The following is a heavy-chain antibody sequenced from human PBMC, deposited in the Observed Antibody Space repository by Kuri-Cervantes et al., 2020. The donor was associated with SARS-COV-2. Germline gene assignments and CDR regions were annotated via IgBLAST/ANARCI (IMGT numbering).Heavy chain of an antibody. CDR3: ARTEDTGEYYYYGMDV. CDR1: GYTFTSYY. J-gene: IGHJ6*02. V-gene: IGHV1-46*01. CDR2: INPSGGST. D-gene: IGHD5-18*01. Sequence: ASVKVSCKASGYTFTSYYMHWVRQAPGQGLEWMGIINPSGGSTSYAQKFQGRVTMTRDTSTSTVYMELSSLRSDDTAVYYCARTEDTGEYYYYGMDVWGQGTTVTVSS.